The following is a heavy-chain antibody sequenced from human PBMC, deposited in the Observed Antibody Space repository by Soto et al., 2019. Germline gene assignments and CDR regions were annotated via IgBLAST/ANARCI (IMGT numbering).Heavy chain of an antibody. J-gene: IGHJ4*02. V-gene: IGHV4-31*03. D-gene: IGHD1-26*01. CDR2: IYYSGST. CDR1: GGSISSGGYY. CDR3: ARLGGSYAVPHFDY. Sequence: TSETLSLTCTVSGGSISSGGYYWSWIRQHPGKGLEWIGYIYYSGSTYYNPSLKSRVTISVDTSKNQFSLKLSSVTAADTAVYYCARLGGSYAVPHFDYWGQGTLVTVSS.